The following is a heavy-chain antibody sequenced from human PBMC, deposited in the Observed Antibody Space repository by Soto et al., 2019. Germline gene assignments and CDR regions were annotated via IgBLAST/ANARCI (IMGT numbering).Heavy chain of an antibody. V-gene: IGHV3-15*07. Sequence: EVQLVESGGGLVKPGGSLRLSCAASGFTFSNAWMNWVRQAPGKGLEWVGRIKSKSDGGTTDYAAPVKGRFTISRDDSKHTLYLQMNSLKTEDTAVYYCTTVRRDPYYYYYYGMDVWGQGTTVTVSS. J-gene: IGHJ6*02. CDR1: GFTFSNAW. CDR3: TTVRRDPYYYYYYGMDV. CDR2: IKSKSDGGTT.